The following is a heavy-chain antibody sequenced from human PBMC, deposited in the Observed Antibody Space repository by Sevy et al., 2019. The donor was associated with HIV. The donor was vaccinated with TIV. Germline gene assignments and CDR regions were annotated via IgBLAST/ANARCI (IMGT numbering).Heavy chain of an antibody. CDR3: ARDASSYCTSYSCSWGWFDP. V-gene: IGHV1-69*04. Sequence: ASVKVSCKASGGTFSSYAINWVRQAPGQGLEWMGRIIPIPGIPNYPQKFQGRVTITADKSTSTPYMELSSLRSEDTAVYYCARDASSYCTSYSCSWGWFDPWGQGTLVTVSS. J-gene: IGHJ5*02. D-gene: IGHD2-2*01. CDR1: GGTFSSYA. CDR2: IIPIPGIP.